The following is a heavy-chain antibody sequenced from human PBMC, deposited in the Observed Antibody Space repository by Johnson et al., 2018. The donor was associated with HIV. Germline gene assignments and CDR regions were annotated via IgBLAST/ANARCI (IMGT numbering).Heavy chain of an antibody. CDR2: IKQDGSEK. CDR3: ARDRYSRGWFVDAFDI. V-gene: IGHV3-7*03. Sequence: VQLVESGGGLVQPGGSLRLSCAASGFTFSSYWMRWVRQAPGRGLEWVANIKQDGSEKYYVDSVTGRFTISRDNAKNALYLQMNSLRAEDTAVYYCARDRYSRGWFVDAFDIWGQGTMVTVSS. J-gene: IGHJ3*02. D-gene: IGHD6-19*01. CDR1: GFTFSSYW.